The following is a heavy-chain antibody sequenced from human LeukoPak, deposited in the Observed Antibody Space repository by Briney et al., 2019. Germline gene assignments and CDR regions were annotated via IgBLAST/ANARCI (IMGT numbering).Heavy chain of an antibody. CDR1: GFTFSSYS. CDR2: ISSSSSYI. D-gene: IGHD3-10*01. V-gene: IGHV3-21*01. CDR3: AKAYYGSGSYYYAH. J-gene: IGHJ4*02. Sequence: GSLRLSCAASGFTFSSYSMNWVRQAPGKGLEWVSSISSSSSYIYYADSVKGRFTISRDNAKNSLYLQMNSLRAEDTAVYYCAKAYYGSGSYYYAHWGQGTLVTVSS.